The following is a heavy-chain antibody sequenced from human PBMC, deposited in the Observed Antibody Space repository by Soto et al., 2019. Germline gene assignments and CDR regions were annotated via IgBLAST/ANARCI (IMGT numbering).Heavy chain of an antibody. CDR1: GASISSGAYY. J-gene: IGHJ4*02. CDR2: ICYSGRT. CDR3: ARMGFTYGPASV. D-gene: IGHD3-10*01. V-gene: IGHV4-30-4*01. Sequence: PSETLSLTCSVSGASISSGAYYWSWIRQAPGKGLEWIGHICYSGRTHYKASLTSRVTISFNTCRTQSSFNLTTVTPADTALYYCARMGFTYGPASVWDQGTQVTV.